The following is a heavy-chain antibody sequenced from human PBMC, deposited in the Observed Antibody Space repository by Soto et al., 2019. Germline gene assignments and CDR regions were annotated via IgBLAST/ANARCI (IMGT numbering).Heavy chain of an antibody. CDR3: AREHYDSSGYCFDY. CDR1: GFTVSSNY. V-gene: IGHV3-53*01. J-gene: IGHJ4*02. CDR2: IYSGGST. D-gene: IGHD3-22*01. Sequence: GGSLRLSCAASGFTVSSNYMSWVRQAPGKGLEWVSVIYSGGSTYYADSVKGRFTISRDNSKNTLYLQMNSLRAEDTAVYYCAREHYDSSGYCFDYWGQGTLVTVSS.